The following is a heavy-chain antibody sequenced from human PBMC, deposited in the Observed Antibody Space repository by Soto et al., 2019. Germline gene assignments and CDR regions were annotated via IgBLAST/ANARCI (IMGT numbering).Heavy chain of an antibody. J-gene: IGHJ4*02. CDR3: ARDSGYGDPFDY. CDR1: SGYITNYY. D-gene: IGHD4-17*01. Sequence: QVQLQESGPGLVKPSETLSLTCTVSSGYITNYYWSWIRQPPGKGLEWIGYIFYSGNTNYNPSLRSRVTISVDTSNNQFALRLSSVTAADTAVYYCARDSGYGDPFDYWGQGTLVTVSS. V-gene: IGHV4-59*01. CDR2: IFYSGNT.